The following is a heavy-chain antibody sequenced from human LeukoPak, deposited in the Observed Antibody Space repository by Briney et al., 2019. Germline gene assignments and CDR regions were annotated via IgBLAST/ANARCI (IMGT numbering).Heavy chain of an antibody. CDR1: GYTFTSYA. J-gene: IGHJ4*02. CDR3: ARVSTDILTGYLTFDY. V-gene: IGHV1-3*01. Sequence: RASVKVSCKASGYTFTSYAMHWVRQAPGQRLEWMGWINAGNGNTKYSQKFQGRVTITRDTSASTAYMELSSLRSEDTAVYYCARVSTDILTGYLTFDYRGQGTLVTVSS. D-gene: IGHD3-9*01. CDR2: INAGNGNT.